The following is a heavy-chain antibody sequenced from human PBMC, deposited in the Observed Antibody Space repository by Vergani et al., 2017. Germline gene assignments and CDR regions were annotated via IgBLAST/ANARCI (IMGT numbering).Heavy chain of an antibody. CDR1: GFTFSSYA. CDR2: ISGSGGST. V-gene: IGHV3-23*01. CDR3: AKDPLVYSYYDSSGYPNYFDY. D-gene: IGHD3-22*01. J-gene: IGHJ4*02. Sequence: EVQLLESGGGLVQPGGSLRLSCAASGFTFSSYAMSWVRQAPGKGLEWVSAISGSGGSTYYADSVKGRFTTSRDNSKNTLYLQMNSLRAEDTAVYYCAKDPLVYSYYDSSGYPNYFDYWGQGTLVTVSS.